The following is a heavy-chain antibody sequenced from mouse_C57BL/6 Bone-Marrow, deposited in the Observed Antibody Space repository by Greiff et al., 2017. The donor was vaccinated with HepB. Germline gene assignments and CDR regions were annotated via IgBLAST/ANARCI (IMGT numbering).Heavy chain of an antibody. CDR3: ARDRGRGFAY. CDR2: ISDGGSYT. J-gene: IGHJ3*01. Sequence: EVKLMESGGGLVKPGGSLKLSCAASGFTFSSYAMSWVRQTPEKRLEWVATISDGGSYTYYPDNVKGRFTISRDKAKNNLYLQMSHLKSEDTAMYYCARDRGRGFAYWGQGTLVTVSA. D-gene: IGHD3-3*01. V-gene: IGHV5-4*01. CDR1: GFTFSSYA.